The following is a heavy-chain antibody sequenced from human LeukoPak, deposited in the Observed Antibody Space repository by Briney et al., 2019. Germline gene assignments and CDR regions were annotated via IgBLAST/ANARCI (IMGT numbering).Heavy chain of an antibody. J-gene: IGHJ4*02. V-gene: IGHV3-21*01. CDR2: ISSSSSYI. D-gene: IGHD1-7*01. Sequence: GESLKISCAASGFTFSSYSMNWVRQAPGKGLEWVSCISSSSSYIYYADSVKGRFTISRDNAKNSLYLQMNSLRVEDTAVYYCARAHNWKYGTFDYWGQGTLVTVSS. CDR1: GFTFSSYS. CDR3: ARAHNWKYGTFDY.